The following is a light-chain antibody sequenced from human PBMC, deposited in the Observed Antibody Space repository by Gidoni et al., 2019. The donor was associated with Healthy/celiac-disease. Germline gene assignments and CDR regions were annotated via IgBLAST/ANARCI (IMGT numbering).Light chain of an antibody. CDR3: SSYTSSSTLGV. CDR2: DVS. J-gene: IGLJ2*01. V-gene: IGLV2-14*01. CDR1: SSDVGGYNY. Sequence: SALTQPASVSGSPWQSITISCTGTSSDVGGYNYVSWYPQHPGKAPKLMIYDVSNRPSGVSNRFSGSKSGNTASLTISGLQAEDESDYYCSSYTSSSTLGVFGGGTKLTVL.